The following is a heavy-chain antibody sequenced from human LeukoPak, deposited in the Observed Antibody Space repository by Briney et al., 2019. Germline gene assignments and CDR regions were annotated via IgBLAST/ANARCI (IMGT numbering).Heavy chain of an antibody. J-gene: IGHJ4*02. CDR2: ISLGGLT. CDR1: GGSITSTNW. D-gene: IGHD3-9*01. Sequence: SETLSLTCGVSGGSITSTNWWSWVRQPPGQGLEWIGEISLGGLTNYNPSLKSRVTISVDTSKNQFSLRLTSVTAADTTVYYSARLDSLHLISYWGQGTLVTVSS. V-gene: IGHV4-4*02. CDR3: ARLDSLHLISY.